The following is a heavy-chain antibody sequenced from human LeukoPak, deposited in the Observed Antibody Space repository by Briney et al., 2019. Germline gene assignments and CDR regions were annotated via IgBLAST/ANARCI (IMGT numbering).Heavy chain of an antibody. D-gene: IGHD4-17*01. CDR2: IWYDGSNK. CDR3: ARDSRAYGDYDGFAY. Sequence: GGSLRLSCAASGFTFSSYGMLWVRQAPGKGREGVAVIWYDGSNKYYADSVKGRFTISRDNSKNTLYLQMNRLRAEDTAVYYCARDSRAYGDYDGFAYWGQGTLVTVSS. CDR1: GFTFSSYG. J-gene: IGHJ4*02. V-gene: IGHV3-33*01.